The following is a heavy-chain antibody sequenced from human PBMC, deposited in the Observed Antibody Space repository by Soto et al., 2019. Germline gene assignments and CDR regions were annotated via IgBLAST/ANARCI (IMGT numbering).Heavy chain of an antibody. CDR3: AKGKRIAAAGQNYGMDV. V-gene: IGHV3-30*18. CDR1: GFTFSSYG. Sequence: PGGSLRLNCADSGFTFSSYGMHWVRQAPGKGLEWVAVISYDGSNKYYADSVKGRFTISRDNSKNTLYLQMNSLRAEDTAVYYCAKGKRIAAAGQNYGMDVWGQGTTVIVSS. D-gene: IGHD6-13*01. J-gene: IGHJ6*02. CDR2: ISYDGSNK.